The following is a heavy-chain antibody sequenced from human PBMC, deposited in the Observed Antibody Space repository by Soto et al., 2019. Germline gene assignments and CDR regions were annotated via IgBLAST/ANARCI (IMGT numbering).Heavy chain of an antibody. V-gene: IGHV1-69*13. D-gene: IGHD2-2*02. CDR1: GGTFSSYA. CDR3: ARVRCISTSCYTYYYYGMDV. CDR2: IIPIFGTA. J-gene: IGHJ6*02. Sequence: SVKVSCKASGGTFSSYAISWVRQAPGQRLEWMGGIIPIFGTANYAQKFQGRVKITADESTSTAYMELSSLRSEDTAVYYCARVRCISTSCYTYYYYGMDVWGQGTTVTVSS.